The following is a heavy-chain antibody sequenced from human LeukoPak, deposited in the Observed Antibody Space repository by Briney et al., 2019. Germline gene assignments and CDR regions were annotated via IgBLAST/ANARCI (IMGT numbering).Heavy chain of an antibody. CDR1: GFTFSSYG. V-gene: IGHV3-23*01. CDR2: ISGSGGST. CDR3: ANFFPYYYDSSGYPDSPVDY. Sequence: GGSLRLSCAASGFTFSSYGMSWVRQAPGKGLEWVSAISGSGGSTYYADSVKGRFTISRDNSKNTLYLQMNSLRAEDTAVYYCANFFPYYYDSSGYPDSPVDYWGQGTLVTVSS. D-gene: IGHD3-22*01. J-gene: IGHJ4*02.